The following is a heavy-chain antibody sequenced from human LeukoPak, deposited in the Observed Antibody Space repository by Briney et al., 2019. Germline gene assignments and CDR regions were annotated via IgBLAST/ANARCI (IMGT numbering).Heavy chain of an antibody. J-gene: IGHJ4*02. CDR3: ARSGYGDYFN. CDR2: IYYSGST. D-gene: IGHD4-17*01. Sequence: SETLSLTCTVSGGSISSYYWSWIRQHLGKGLEWIGYIYYSGSTYYNPSLKSRVTISVDTSKNQFSLKLSSVTAADTAVYYCARSGYGDYFNWGQGTLVTVSS. CDR1: GGSISSYY. V-gene: IGHV4-59*06.